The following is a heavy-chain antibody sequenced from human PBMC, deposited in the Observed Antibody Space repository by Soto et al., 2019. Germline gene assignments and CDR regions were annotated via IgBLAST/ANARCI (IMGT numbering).Heavy chain of an antibody. CDR3: ARPTVTYNYYYGMDV. D-gene: IGHD4-17*01. J-gene: IGHJ6*02. CDR2: INAGNGNT. Sequence: ASVKVSCKASGYTFNSYAVHWVRQAPGQRLEWMGWINAGNGNTKYSQKFQGRVTITRDTSASTAYMELSSLGSEDTAVYYCARPTVTYNYYYGMDVWGQGTTVTV. CDR1: GYTFNSYA. V-gene: IGHV1-3*01.